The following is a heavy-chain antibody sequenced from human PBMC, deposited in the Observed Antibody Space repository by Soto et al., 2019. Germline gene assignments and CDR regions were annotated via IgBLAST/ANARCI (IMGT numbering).Heavy chain of an antibody. CDR1: GGSISSGDYY. D-gene: IGHD2-21*02. CDR3: ARAPALVLVTAIGWFDP. Sequence: QVQLQESGPGLVKPSQTLSLTCTVSGGSISSGDYYWTWIRQPPGKGLEWLGYIYYSGTTYYNPSLKSRLTMSVDTSKNQFSLKLTSVTAADTAVYYCARAPALVLVTAIGWFDPWGQGTLVTVSS. CDR2: IYYSGTT. V-gene: IGHV4-30-4*01. J-gene: IGHJ5*02.